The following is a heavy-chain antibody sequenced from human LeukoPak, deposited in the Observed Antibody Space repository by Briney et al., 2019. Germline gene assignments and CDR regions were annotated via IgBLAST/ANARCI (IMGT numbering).Heavy chain of an antibody. J-gene: IGHJ4*02. CDR1: GFTFSSYW. D-gene: IGHD6-19*01. Sequence: GGSLRLSCAASGFTFSSYWMSRVRQAPGKGLEWVANIKQDGSEKYYVDSVKGRFTISRDNAKNTLYLQMNSLRAEDTAVYYCAREPNSSGFYFDYWGQGTLVTVSS. CDR3: AREPNSSGFYFDY. V-gene: IGHV3-7*01. CDR2: IKQDGSEK.